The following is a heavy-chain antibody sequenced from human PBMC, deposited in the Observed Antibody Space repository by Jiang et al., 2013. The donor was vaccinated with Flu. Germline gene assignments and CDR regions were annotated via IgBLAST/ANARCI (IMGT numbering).Heavy chain of an antibody. CDR1: FTSYG. J-gene: IGHJ3*02. Sequence: FTSYGISWVRQAPGQGLEWMGWISAYNGNTNYAQKLQGRVTMTTDTSTSTAYMELRSLRSDDTAVYYCARDRKDAFDIWGQGTMVTVSS. V-gene: IGHV1-18*01. CDR3: ARDRKDAFDI. CDR2: ISAYNGNT.